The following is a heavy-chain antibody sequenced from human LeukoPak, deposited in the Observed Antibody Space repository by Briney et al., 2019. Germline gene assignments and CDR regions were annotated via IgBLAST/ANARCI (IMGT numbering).Heavy chain of an antibody. CDR3: ARDMSTSYSDREDGMHV. J-gene: IGHJ6*02. CDR2: ISATGGST. D-gene: IGHD2-2*01. Sequence: GGSLRLSCAASGFTFSSYAMSWVRQAPGKGLEWVSGISATGGSTYYTDSTDSVKARFTISRDNSKNSLYLQMNSLRAEDTAVYYCARDMSTSYSDREDGMHVWGQGTTVTVSS. V-gene: IGHV3-23*01. CDR1: GFTFSSYA.